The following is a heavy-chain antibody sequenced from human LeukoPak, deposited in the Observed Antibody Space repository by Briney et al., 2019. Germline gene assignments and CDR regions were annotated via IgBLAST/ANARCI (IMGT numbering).Heavy chain of an antibody. CDR2: TSGSTNII. J-gene: IGHJ4*02. CDR1: GFTFSDYY. CDR3: AKGNLWFGEHHDY. D-gene: IGHD3-10*01. V-gene: IGHV3-11*01. Sequence: PGGSLRLSCAASGFTFSDYYMSWIRRAPGKGLEWVSYTSGSTNIIYYADSVKGRFTISRDNAKNSVYLQMNSLRAEDTAVYYCAKGNLWFGEHHDYWGQGTLVTVSS.